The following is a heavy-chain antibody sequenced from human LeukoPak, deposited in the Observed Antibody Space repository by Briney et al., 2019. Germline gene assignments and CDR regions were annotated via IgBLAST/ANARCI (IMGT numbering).Heavy chain of an antibody. J-gene: IGHJ6*03. Sequence: SETLSLTCTVSGGSISSYYWSWIRQPPGKGLEWIGYIYYSGSTNYSPSLKSRVTISVDTSKNQFSLKLSSVTAADTAVYYCARTTEGGYTYDYFYYYYMDVWGKGTTVTISS. D-gene: IGHD5-18*01. CDR1: GGSISSYY. CDR3: ARTTEGGYTYDYFYYYYMDV. CDR2: IYYSGST. V-gene: IGHV4-59*01.